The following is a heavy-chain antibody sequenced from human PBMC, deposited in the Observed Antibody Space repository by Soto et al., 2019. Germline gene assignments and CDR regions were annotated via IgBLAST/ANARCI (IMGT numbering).Heavy chain of an antibody. CDR2: IRSKAYGGTT. CDR1: GFTFGDYA. D-gene: IGHD2-2*01. V-gene: IGHV3-49*03. Sequence: GGSLRLSCTASGFTFGDYAMSWFRQAPGKGLEWVGFIRSKAYGGTTEYAASVKGRFTISRDDSKSIAYLQMNSLKTEDTAVYYCTRGDCSSTSCSEIYYFDYWGQGTLVTVSS. J-gene: IGHJ4*02. CDR3: TRGDCSSTSCSEIYYFDY.